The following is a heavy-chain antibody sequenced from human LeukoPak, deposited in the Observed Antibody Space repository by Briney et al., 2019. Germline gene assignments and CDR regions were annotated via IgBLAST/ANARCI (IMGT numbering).Heavy chain of an antibody. CDR2: IYYSGNT. V-gene: IGHV4-39*01. CDR1: GGSISSSSHY. D-gene: IGHD4-17*01. Sequence: KPSETLSLTCTVSGGSISSSSHYWGWIRQPPGKGLEWIGSIYYSGNTYYNPSLKSRVTISVDTSKNQFSLRLTSVTAADTAVYYCATSPDDYGDYATGNWFDPWGQGTLVTVSS. CDR3: ATSPDDYGDYATGNWFDP. J-gene: IGHJ5*02.